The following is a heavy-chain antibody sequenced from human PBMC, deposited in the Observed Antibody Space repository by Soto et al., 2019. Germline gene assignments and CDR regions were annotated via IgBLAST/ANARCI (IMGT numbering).Heavy chain of an antibody. V-gene: IGHV1-18*01. CDR2: VSTNNADT. Sequence: ASVKVSCKTSGYHFTAYGLAWLRQAPGQRPEWMGWVSTNNADTNYAEKFQGRVTMSVDTSKNQFSLRLSSVTAADTAMYSCARGSSRWDYWGQGTLVTVSS. J-gene: IGHJ4*02. D-gene: IGHD6-13*01. CDR1: GYHFTAYG. CDR3: ARGSSRWDY.